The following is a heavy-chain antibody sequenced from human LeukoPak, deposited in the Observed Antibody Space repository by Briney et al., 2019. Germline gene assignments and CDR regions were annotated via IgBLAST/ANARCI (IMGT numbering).Heavy chain of an antibody. V-gene: IGHV6-1*01. D-gene: IGHD2-15*01. CDR2: TYYRSKWLV. Sequence: SQTLSLTCAISGDSVSGSSVAWNWIRQSPSRGLEWLGRTYYRSKWLVDYAESLKGRITINADTSKNQFSLQLNSVTPEDTAVYYCARSGGWLDNWGQGTLVTVSS. CDR1: GDSVSGSSVA. J-gene: IGHJ5*02. CDR3: ARSGGWLDN.